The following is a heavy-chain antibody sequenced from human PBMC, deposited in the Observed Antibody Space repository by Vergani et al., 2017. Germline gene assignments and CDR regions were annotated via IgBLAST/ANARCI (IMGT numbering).Heavy chain of an antibody. CDR3: AKENGYSSSWYHPRKLTPFDY. J-gene: IGHJ4*02. CDR1: GFTFSSYG. Sequence: QVQLVESGGGVVQPGGSLRLSCAASGFTFSSYGMHWVRQAPGKGLEWGAFIRYDGSNKYYADSVKGRFTISRDNSKNTLYLQMNSLRAEDTAVYYCAKENGYSSSWYHPRKLTPFDYWGQGTLVTVSS. V-gene: IGHV3-30*02. CDR2: IRYDGSNK. D-gene: IGHD6-13*01.